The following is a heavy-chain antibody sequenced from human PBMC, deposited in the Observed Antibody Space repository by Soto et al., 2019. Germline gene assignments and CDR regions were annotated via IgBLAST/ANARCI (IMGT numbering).Heavy chain of an antibody. J-gene: IGHJ4*02. D-gene: IGHD3-9*01. CDR1: GFTFSTYA. CDR3: AKVDYDILAGYSNPYYFDY. CDR2: ITGSGGST. V-gene: IGHV3-23*01. Sequence: PGGSLRLSCAASGFTFSTYAMTWVRQAPGKGLEWVSGITGSGGSTFYADSVKGRFTISRDNSKNTLYLQMNSLRAEDTAVYYCAKVDYDILAGYSNPYYFDYWGQGTLLTVSS.